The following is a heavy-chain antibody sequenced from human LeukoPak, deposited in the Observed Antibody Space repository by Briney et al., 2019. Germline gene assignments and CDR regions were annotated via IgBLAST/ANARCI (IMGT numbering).Heavy chain of an antibody. V-gene: IGHV4-59*08. J-gene: IGHJ6*02. Sequence: PSETLSLTCTVSGGSISSYYWSWIRQPPGKGLEWIAYISDIGSINYNPSLKSRVTISLDTSKNQFSLKLSSVTAADTAVCYCARRLNGYNVGGRDYFGMDVWGQGTTVTVS. D-gene: IGHD5-24*01. CDR3: ARRLNGYNVGGRDYFGMDV. CDR2: ISDIGSI. CDR1: GGSISSYY.